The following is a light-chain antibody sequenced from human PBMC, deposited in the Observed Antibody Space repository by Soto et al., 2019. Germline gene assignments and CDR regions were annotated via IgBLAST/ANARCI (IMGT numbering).Light chain of an antibody. CDR2: GAS. Sequence: VLAQSPGTLSLSPGERATLSCRGSQTISSRYLTWYQKKSGQVPRLISYGASSRANGIPARFSGSGSGTDFTLTISSLEPEDFAVYYCQQRSNWPPLTFGGGTKVDIK. CDR3: QQRSNWPPLT. V-gene: IGKV3D-20*02. CDR1: QTISSRY. J-gene: IGKJ4*01.